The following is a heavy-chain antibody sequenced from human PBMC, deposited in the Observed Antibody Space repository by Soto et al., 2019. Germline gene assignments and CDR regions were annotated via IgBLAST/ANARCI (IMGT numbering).Heavy chain of an antibody. CDR3: AKGRSYYYYYGVDV. Sequence: PGGSLRLSCAASGFTFSNYAMSWVRQAQGKGLEWVSDIIDGGGSTYYADSVKGRFTISRDNSKSTLYLQMNSLRAEDTALYYCAKGRSYYYYYGVDVWGQGTTVTVSS. J-gene: IGHJ6*02. V-gene: IGHV3-23*01. CDR1: GFTFSNYA. CDR2: IIDGGGST.